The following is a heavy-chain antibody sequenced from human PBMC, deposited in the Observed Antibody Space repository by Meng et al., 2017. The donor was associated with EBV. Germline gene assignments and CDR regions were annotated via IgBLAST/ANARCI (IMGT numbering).Heavy chain of an antibody. CDR1: GFTFSSYW. Sequence: VQLVESGGGLVQPGGCLRLSCAASGFTFSSYWMHWVRQAPGKGLVWVSRVNSDGSSTNYADSVKGRFTISRDNAKNTLYLQMNSLRAEDTGVYYCARVSSGWEYFDYWGQGTLVTVSS. D-gene: IGHD6-19*01. CDR3: ARVSSGWEYFDY. J-gene: IGHJ4*02. CDR2: VNSDGSST. V-gene: IGHV3-74*01.